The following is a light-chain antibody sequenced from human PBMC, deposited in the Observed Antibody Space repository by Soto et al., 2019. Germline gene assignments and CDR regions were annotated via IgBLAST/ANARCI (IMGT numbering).Light chain of an antibody. Sequence: IQLTQSPSSLSASVGDRVTITCRTSQGISDYLAWYQQKPGKAPKLLIYAASTLESGVPSRFSGSRSGTDFTLNISSLQPEDFATYYCQQLNSYSPRLIFGGGTKVEIK. CDR2: AAS. CDR1: QGISDY. V-gene: IGKV1-9*01. J-gene: IGKJ4*01. CDR3: QQLNSYSPRLI.